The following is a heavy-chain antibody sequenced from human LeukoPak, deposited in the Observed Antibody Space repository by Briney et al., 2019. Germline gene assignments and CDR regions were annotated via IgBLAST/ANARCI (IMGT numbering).Heavy chain of an antibody. Sequence: PSETLSLTCAVYGGSFSGYYWSWIRQPPGKGPEWIGEINHSGSTNYNPSLKSRVTISVDTSKNQFSLKLSSVTAADTAVYHCARGRYYDYVWGSYRPGRYGMDVWGQGTTVTVSS. CDR3: ARGRYYDYVWGSYRPGRYGMDV. V-gene: IGHV4-34*01. J-gene: IGHJ6*02. CDR1: GGSFSGYY. D-gene: IGHD3-16*02. CDR2: INHSGST.